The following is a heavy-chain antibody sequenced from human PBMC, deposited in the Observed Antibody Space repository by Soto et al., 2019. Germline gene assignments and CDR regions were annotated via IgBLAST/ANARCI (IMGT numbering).Heavy chain of an antibody. V-gene: IGHV3-48*02. J-gene: IGHJ3*01. D-gene: IGHD3-10*02. CDR3: ARDRGSSGMFGLDV. Sequence: PGGSLRLSCVASQFPFDVYSMHWVRQAPGKGLEWVSYIRHTTSATFYADAVKGRFTISRDNRKNSLFLQMNSLRDDDTGVYFCARDRGSSGMFGLDVWGPGTLVTVSS. CDR1: QFPFDVYS. CDR2: IRHTTSAT.